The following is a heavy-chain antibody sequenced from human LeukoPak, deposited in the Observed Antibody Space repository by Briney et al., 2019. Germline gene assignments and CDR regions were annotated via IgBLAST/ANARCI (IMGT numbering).Heavy chain of an antibody. CDR1: GFTFSSYG. V-gene: IGHV3-30*03. D-gene: IGHD1-26*01. CDR2: ISYDGSNK. Sequence: GGSLRLSCAASGFTFSSYGMHWVRQAPGKGLEWVAVISYDGSNKYYADSVKGRFTISRDNSKNTLYLQMNSLRAEDTAVYYCARRGIVGATAYNWFDPWGQGTLVTVSS. J-gene: IGHJ5*02. CDR3: ARRGIVGATAYNWFDP.